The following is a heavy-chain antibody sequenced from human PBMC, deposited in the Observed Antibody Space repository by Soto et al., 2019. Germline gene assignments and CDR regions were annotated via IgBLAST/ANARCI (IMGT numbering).Heavy chain of an antibody. CDR2: ISWNGNDI. J-gene: IGHJ4*02. V-gene: IGHV3-30*18. CDR3: TNTDYCDYGGDY. Sequence: QVQLVQSGGGVVQPGRSLRLSCAASGFRFSASGMHWVRQAPAKGLEWVAFISWNGNDIFYADSVRGRFTISRDNFKNTVSLQMDSLRPEDTGLYYCTNTDYCDYGGDYWGQGTLVTVSS. D-gene: IGHD4-17*01. CDR1: GFRFSASG.